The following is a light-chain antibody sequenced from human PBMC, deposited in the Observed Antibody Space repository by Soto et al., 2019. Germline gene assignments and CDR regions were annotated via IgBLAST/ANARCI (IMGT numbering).Light chain of an antibody. CDR3: QQYGSSGT. Sequence: EIVMTQSPATLSVSPGERATLSCGASQSVRSYLAWYQQKPGQAPRLLIHGASIRAPGIPARFSGRGSGTDFTLTISRLEPEEFAVYYCQQYGSSGTFGQGTKVDIK. CDR1: QSVRSY. V-gene: IGKV3-20*01. J-gene: IGKJ1*01. CDR2: GAS.